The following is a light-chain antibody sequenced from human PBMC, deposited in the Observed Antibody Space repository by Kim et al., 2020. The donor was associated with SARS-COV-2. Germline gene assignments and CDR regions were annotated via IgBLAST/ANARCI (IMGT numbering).Light chain of an antibody. Sequence: SPGERATLSCRASQSVSSNLAWYQQKPGQAPRLLIYGASTRATGIPARFSGSGSGTEFTLTISSLQSEDFAVYYCKHYNNWPPEYSFGQGTKLEI. CDR3: KHYNNWPPEYS. CDR1: QSVSSN. V-gene: IGKV3-15*01. J-gene: IGKJ2*01. CDR2: GAS.